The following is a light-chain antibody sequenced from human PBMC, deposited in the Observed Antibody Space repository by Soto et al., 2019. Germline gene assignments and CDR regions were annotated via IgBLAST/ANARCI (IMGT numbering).Light chain of an antibody. V-gene: IGKV3-20*01. J-gene: IGKJ1*01. CDR3: QQYGSSRT. CDR1: QSVSSSY. Sequence: EVVLTRWPGTLSLSPGERATLSCRASQSVSSSYLAWYQQKPGQAPRLLIYGASSRATGIPDRFSGSGSGTDFTLTISRLEPEDFAVYYCQQYGSSRTFGQGTKVDIK. CDR2: GAS.